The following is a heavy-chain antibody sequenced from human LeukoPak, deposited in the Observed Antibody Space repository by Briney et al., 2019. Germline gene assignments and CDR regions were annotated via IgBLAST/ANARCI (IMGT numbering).Heavy chain of an antibody. CDR3: AIVPGFNWFDP. CDR2: IYHSGST. J-gene: IGHJ5*02. CDR1: GGSISSSNW. V-gene: IGHV4-4*02. Sequence: SETLSLTCAVSGGSISSSNWWSRVRQPPGKGLEWIGEIYHSGSTNYNPSLKSRVTISVDKSKNQFSLKLSSVTAADTAVYYCAIVPGFNWFDPWGQGTLVTVSS.